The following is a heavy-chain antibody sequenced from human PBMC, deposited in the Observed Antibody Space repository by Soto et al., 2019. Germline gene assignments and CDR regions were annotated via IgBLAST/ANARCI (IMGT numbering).Heavy chain of an antibody. CDR2: IIPIFGTA. Sequence: SVKVSCKASGGTFSSYAISWVRQAPGQGLEWMGGIIPIFGTANYAQKFQGRVTITADESTSTAYMELSSLRSEDTAVYYCARYCSSNSCHYYYGMDVWGQGTRVTFSS. CDR1: GGTFSSYA. V-gene: IGHV1-69*13. J-gene: IGHJ6*02. D-gene: IGHD2-2*01. CDR3: ARYCSSNSCHYYYGMDV.